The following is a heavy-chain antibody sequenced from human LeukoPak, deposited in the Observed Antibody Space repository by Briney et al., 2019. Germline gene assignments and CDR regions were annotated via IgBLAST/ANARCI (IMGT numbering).Heavy chain of an antibody. CDR3: ARVRATFSPHFDN. D-gene: IGHD5-12*01. J-gene: IGHJ4*02. CDR2: INGDGSIT. CDR1: GFTFSSYW. Sequence: GRSLRLSCAASGFTFSSYWMHWVRQAPGKGLMWVSRINGDGSITNYADSVKGRFTISRDNAKNTLYLQMNSLRAEDTAVYYCARVRATFSPHFDNWGQGTLVTVSS. V-gene: IGHV3-74*01.